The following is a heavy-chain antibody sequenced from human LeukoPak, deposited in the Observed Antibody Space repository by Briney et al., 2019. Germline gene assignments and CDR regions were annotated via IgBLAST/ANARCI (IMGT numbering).Heavy chain of an antibody. D-gene: IGHD2-15*01. CDR2: IIPILGIA. CDR1: GGTFSSYA. V-gene: IGHV1-69*04. CDR3: ASIYLGYCSGGSCPFIDY. Sequence: GSSVKVSCKASGGTFSSYAISWVRQAPGQGLEWMGRIIPILGIANYAQKFQGRVTITADKSTSTAYMELSSLRSEDTAVYYCASIYLGYCSGGSCPFIDYWGQGTLVTVSS. J-gene: IGHJ4*02.